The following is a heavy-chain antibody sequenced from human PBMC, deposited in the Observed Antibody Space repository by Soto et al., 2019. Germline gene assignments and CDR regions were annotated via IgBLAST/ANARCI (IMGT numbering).Heavy chain of an antibody. CDR2: IIPIFGTA. Sequence: QVQLVQSGAEVKKPGSSVKVSCKASGGTFSSYAISWVRQAPGQGLEWMGGIIPIFGTANYAQKFQGRVTITSDESTSTAHMELSSLRSEDTAVYYCATMKGGYHYYYYGMDVWGQGTTVTVSS. V-gene: IGHV1-69*05. J-gene: IGHJ6*02. CDR1: GGTFSSYA. D-gene: IGHD3-16*02. CDR3: ATMKGGYHYYYYGMDV.